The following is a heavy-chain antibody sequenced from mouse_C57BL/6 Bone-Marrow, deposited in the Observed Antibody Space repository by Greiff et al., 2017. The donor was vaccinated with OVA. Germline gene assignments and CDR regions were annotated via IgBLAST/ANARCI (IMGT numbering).Heavy chain of an antibody. Sequence: VQLQQSGAELVRPGASVKLSCTASGFNIKNTYMHWVKQRPEQGLEWIGRIDPANGNTKYAPKFQGKATITADTSSNTAYLQLSSLTSEDTAIYDCAREYYYGSSYDYAMDYWGQGTSVTVSS. V-gene: IGHV14-3*01. J-gene: IGHJ4*01. CDR1: GFNIKNTY. D-gene: IGHD1-1*01. CDR2: IDPANGNT. CDR3: AREYYYGSSYDYAMDY.